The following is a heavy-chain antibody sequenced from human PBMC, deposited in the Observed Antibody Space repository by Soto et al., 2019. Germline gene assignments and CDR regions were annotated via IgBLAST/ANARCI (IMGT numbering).Heavy chain of an antibody. J-gene: IGHJ4*02. CDR1: GGSISSGGYY. V-gene: IGHV4-31*11. Sequence: PSETLSLTCAVSGGSISSGGYYWNWIRHHPGKGLEWIGYIYNSGSTYYNPYLKSRVFISADTSKNPLSLKLSSVTAADTAVYYCASQRAPYYFDYWGRGALVTVSS. CDR2: IYNSGST. CDR3: ASQRAPYYFDY.